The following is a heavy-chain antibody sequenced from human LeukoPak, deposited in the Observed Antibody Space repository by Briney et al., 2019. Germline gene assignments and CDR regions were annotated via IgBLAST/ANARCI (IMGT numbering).Heavy chain of an antibody. CDR2: VKQDVNEK. CDR3: ARERGPQWLQIDY. CDR1: GFTFSSHW. Sequence: PGGSLRLSCAASGFTFSSHWMTWVRQAPGKGLEWVASVKQDVNEKYYVDSVKGRFTISRDNAESSLFLQMNSLRVDDTAVYYCARERGPQWLQIDYWGQGTLVTVSS. J-gene: IGHJ4*02. V-gene: IGHV3-7*01. D-gene: IGHD5-12*01.